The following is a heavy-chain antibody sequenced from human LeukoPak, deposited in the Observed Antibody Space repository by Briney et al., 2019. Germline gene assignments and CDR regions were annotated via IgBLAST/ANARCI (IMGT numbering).Heavy chain of an antibody. CDR1: GFTFSSYS. CDR3: ARDRTYYYDSSGYLPEDY. D-gene: IGHD3-22*01. CDR2: ISSSSSYI. J-gene: IGHJ4*02. V-gene: IGHV3-21*01. Sequence: GGSLRLSCAASGFTFSSYSMNWVRQAPGKGLEWVSSISSSSSYIYYADSVKGRFTISRDNAKNSLYPQMNSLRAEDTAVYYCARDRTYYYDSSGYLPEDYWGQGTLVTVSS.